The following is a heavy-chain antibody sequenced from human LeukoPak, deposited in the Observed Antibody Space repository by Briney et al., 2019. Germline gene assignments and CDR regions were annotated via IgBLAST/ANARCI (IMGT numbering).Heavy chain of an antibody. CDR3: ARDIGYPSGGLLGLFDP. V-gene: IGHV4-59*01. D-gene: IGHD3-10*01. CDR1: GGSISSYY. J-gene: IGHJ5*02. CDR2: IYNSGST. Sequence: SETLSLTCTVSGGSISSYYWSWIRQPPGKGLEWIGYIYNSGSTNYNPSLKSRVTISVDTSKNQFSLKLNSVTAADTAVYYCARDIGYPSGGLLGLFDPWGQGTLVTVSS.